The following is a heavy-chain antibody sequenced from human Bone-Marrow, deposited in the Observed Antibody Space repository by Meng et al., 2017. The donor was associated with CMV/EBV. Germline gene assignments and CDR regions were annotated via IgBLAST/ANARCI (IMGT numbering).Heavy chain of an antibody. J-gene: IGHJ4*02. Sequence: ASVKVSCKASGGTFSSYTISWVRQAPGQGLEWMGWISAYNGNTNYAQKLQGRVTMTTDTSTSTAYMELRSLRSDDTAVYYCARKEGSMVTAYYFDYWGQGKLVNVSS. V-gene: IGHV1-18*01. D-gene: IGHD5-18*01. CDR1: GGTFSSYT. CDR2: ISAYNGNT. CDR3: ARKEGSMVTAYYFDY.